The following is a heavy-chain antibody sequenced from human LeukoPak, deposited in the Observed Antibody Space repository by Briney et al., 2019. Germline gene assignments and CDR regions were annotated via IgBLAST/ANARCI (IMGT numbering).Heavy chain of an antibody. D-gene: IGHD4-11*01. V-gene: IGHV3-23*01. CDR3: SKLSAYYFES. J-gene: IGHJ4*02. Sequence: GGSLRLSCAASGFTFSSYAMSWVRQAPGKGLEWVSAISGSGGSTYYADSVKGRFTISRDDSRSIAYLQMNSLKFEDTAVYYCSKLSAYYFESWGQGTLVTVSS. CDR2: ISGSGGST. CDR1: GFTFSSYA.